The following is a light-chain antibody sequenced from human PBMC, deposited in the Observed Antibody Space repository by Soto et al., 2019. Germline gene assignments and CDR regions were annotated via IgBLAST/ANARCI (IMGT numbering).Light chain of an antibody. Sequence: DIQMTQSPSSVSASVGDRVTISCRASQDISNWLAWYQQKPGEAPKFWIYAASNLQSGVPSKFSVSGSGTDFTLTISSLQPEDFAVYYCQQARRFPITFGQGTRLEIK. V-gene: IGKV1-12*01. CDR2: AAS. CDR1: QDISNW. CDR3: QQARRFPIT. J-gene: IGKJ5*01.